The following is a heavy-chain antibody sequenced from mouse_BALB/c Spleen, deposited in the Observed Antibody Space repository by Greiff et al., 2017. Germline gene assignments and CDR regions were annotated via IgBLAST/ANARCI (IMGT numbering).Heavy chain of an antibody. D-gene: IGHD1-1*01. CDR3: ARLALITTVVARGAMDY. CDR1: GFTFSSYG. Sequence: EVQLQESGGDLVKPGGSLKLSCAASGFTFSSYGMSWVRQTPDKRLEWVATISSGGSYTYYPDSVKGRFTISRDNAKNTLYLQMSSLKSEDTAMYYCARLALITTVVARGAMDYWGQGTSVTVSS. CDR2: ISSGGSYT. V-gene: IGHV5-6*01. J-gene: IGHJ4*01.